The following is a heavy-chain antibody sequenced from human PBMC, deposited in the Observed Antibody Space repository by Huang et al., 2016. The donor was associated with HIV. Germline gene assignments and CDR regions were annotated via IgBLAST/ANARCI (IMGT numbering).Heavy chain of an antibody. CDR2: IYYSGSA. D-gene: IGHD6-19*01. CDR1: GGSISNYY. Sequence: QVQLQESGPGLVKPSETLSLTCTVSGGSISNYYWSWIRQPPGKGLEWLGFIYYSGSANYNPSLMGRVTIAVDTSKNQFSLNLSSVTAADTAVYYCARVGPNSSGWYSFTYFFDFWGQGTLVTVSS. CDR3: ARVGPNSSGWYSFTYFFDF. V-gene: IGHV4-59*01. J-gene: IGHJ4*02.